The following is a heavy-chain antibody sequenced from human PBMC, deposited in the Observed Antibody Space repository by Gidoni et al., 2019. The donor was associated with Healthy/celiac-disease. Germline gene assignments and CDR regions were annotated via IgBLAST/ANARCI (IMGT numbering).Heavy chain of an antibody. CDR2: IFPGDSDT. J-gene: IGHJ5*02. Sequence: EVQLVQSGAEVKKPGESLKISCQGSGYSFTSYWIGWVRQMPGKGLEWMGIIFPGDSDTRYSPSFQGQVTISADKSISTAYLQWSSLKASDTAMYYCARGYKAAAAWGRNWFDPWGQGTLVTVSS. CDR3: ARGYKAAAAWGRNWFDP. D-gene: IGHD6-13*01. CDR1: GYSFTSYW. V-gene: IGHV5-51*01.